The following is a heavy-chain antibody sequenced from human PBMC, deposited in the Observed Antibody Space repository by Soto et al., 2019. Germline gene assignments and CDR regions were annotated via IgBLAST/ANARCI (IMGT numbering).Heavy chain of an antibody. CDR3: ARSRTTVTYSGMEV. Sequence: PSETLSLTCTVSGGSVSSGSYYWSWIRQPPGKGLEWIGYIYYSGSTHYNPSLKTRVTISVDTPKNPFSLKLSSVTAADTDVYYCARSRTTVTYSGMEVGGQGTTVTVSS. V-gene: IGHV4-61*01. CDR2: IYYSGST. J-gene: IGHJ6*02. CDR1: GGSVSSGSYY. D-gene: IGHD4-4*01.